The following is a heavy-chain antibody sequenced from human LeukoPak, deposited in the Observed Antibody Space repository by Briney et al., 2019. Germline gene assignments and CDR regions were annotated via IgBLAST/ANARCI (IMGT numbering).Heavy chain of an antibody. Sequence: ASVKVSCKASGYTFTSYYMHWVRQAPGQGLEWLGIINPSGGSTSYAQKFQGRVTVTTDTSTSTAYMELRSLRSDDTAVYYCARAGGTAGYSSGSDYWGQGTLVTVSS. J-gene: IGHJ4*02. CDR3: ARAGGTAGYSSGSDY. D-gene: IGHD5-18*01. CDR1: GYTFTSYY. V-gene: IGHV1-46*01. CDR2: INPSGGST.